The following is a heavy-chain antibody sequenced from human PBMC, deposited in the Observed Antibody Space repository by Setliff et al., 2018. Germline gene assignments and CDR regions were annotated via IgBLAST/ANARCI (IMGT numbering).Heavy chain of an antibody. CDR2: INPNSGGT. V-gene: IGHV1-2*04. CDR3: AKSGDYSNRGHFDC. J-gene: IGHJ4*02. CDR1: GYTFTGYY. D-gene: IGHD4-4*01. Sequence: RASVKVSCKASGYTFTGYYMHWVRQAPGQGLEWMGWINPNSGGTNYAQKFQGWVTMSRDTSISTAYMELSRLRSDDTAVYYRAKSGDYSNRGHFDCWGQGTLVTVSS.